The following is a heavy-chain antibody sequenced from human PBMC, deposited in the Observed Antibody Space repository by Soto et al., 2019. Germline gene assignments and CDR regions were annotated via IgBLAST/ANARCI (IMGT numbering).Heavy chain of an antibody. J-gene: IGHJ4*02. CDR3: VIDRRVEPGFSY. CDR1: GFTFSSGYTFSSFW. V-gene: IGHV3-7*03. D-gene: IGHD6-13*01. Sequence: VQLVESGGGSVQPGGSLRLSCAASGFTFSSGYTFSSFWMSWVRQPAGKGLEWVANINKDGSEKYYMDSVKDRFTISRDNAKNSLYLQMDSLRAEDTAIYYCVIDRRVEPGFSYWGQGTLVTAPS. CDR2: INKDGSEK.